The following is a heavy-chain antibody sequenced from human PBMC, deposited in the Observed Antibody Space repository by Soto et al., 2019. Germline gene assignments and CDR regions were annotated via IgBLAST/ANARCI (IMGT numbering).Heavy chain of an antibody. D-gene: IGHD6-13*01. Sequence: GPGPRPPSETLSLTCAVYGGSFSGYYWSWIRQPPGKGLEGIGEINESGSTNYSPSLKSRVSISVDTSKNQFSLNLSSVTAADTAVYYCARVAASGTRNFYYYYYGMDVWGQGTTITVSS. J-gene: IGHJ6*02. V-gene: IGHV4-34*01. CDR2: INESGST. CDR1: GGSFSGYY. CDR3: ARVAASGTRNFYYYYYGMDV.